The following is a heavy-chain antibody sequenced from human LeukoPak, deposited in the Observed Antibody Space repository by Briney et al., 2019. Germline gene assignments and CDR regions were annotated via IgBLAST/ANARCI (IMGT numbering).Heavy chain of an antibody. D-gene: IGHD6-13*01. V-gene: IGHV4-34*01. CDR1: GGSFSGYY. Sequence: NPSETLSLTCAVYGGSFSGYYWSWIRQPPRKGLEWIGEINHSGSTNSNPSLKSRVTLQVDTSKNQSSLKLSSVTAADTAVYYCARVQAAAESYYYYYGMDVWGQGTTVTVSS. CDR2: INHSGST. CDR3: ARVQAAAESYYYYYGMDV. J-gene: IGHJ6*02.